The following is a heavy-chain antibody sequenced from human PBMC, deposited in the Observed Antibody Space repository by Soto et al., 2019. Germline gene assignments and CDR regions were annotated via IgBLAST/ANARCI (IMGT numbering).Heavy chain of an antibody. D-gene: IGHD2-21*02. Sequence: EVQLVESGGGLVKPGESLRLSCAASGVTFSNAWMHWVRQAPGKGLEWVGRIKRKTNGGTTDYAAPVKGRFTISRDDSENTLFLQMNSLKTEDTAVYYCSTDDFPIRGADYWGRGILVTVSS. J-gene: IGHJ4*02. CDR3: STDDFPIRGADY. CDR2: IKRKTNGGTT. CDR1: GVTFSNAW. V-gene: IGHV3-15*07.